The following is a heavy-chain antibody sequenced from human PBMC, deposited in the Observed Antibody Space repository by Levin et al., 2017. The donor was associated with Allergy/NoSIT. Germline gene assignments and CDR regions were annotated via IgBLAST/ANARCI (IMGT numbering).Heavy chain of an antibody. J-gene: IGHJ4*02. D-gene: IGHD4-17*01. Sequence: SETLSLTCTVPGGSISSSSYYWGWIRQPPGKGLEWIGSIYYSGSTYYNPSLKSRVTISVDTSKNQFSLKLSSVTAADTAVYYCARNPRLRGDYAGGFFDYWGQGTLVTVSS. CDR2: IYYSGST. V-gene: IGHV4-39*01. CDR3: ARNPRLRGDYAGGFFDY. CDR1: GGSISSSSYY.